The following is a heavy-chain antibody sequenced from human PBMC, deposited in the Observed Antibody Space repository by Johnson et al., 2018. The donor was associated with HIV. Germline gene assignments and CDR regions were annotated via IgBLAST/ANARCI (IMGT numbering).Heavy chain of an antibody. J-gene: IGHJ3*02. D-gene: IGHD1-26*01. CDR3: ARVGWEQAFDI. V-gene: IGHV3-13*01. CDR2: IGTAGDT. Sequence: VQLVESGGGLVQPGGSLRLSCAASGFTFSRYDMHWVRQVAGKGLEWVSAIGTAGDTYYPGSVKGRFTISRDNSKNTLYLQMNSLRAEDTAVYYCARVGWEQAFDIWGQGTMGTVSS. CDR1: GFTFSRYD.